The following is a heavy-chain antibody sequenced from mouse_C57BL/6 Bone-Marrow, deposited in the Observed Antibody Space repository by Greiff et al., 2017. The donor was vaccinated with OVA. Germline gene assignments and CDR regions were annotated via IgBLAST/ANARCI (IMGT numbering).Heavy chain of an antibody. J-gene: IGHJ2*01. CDR1: GYTFTSYW. D-gene: IGHD3-1*01. CDR2: IYPGSGST. CDR3: ARWAGRRDRAYFDY. V-gene: IGHV1-55*01. Sequence: QVQLKQPGAELVKPGASVKMSCKASGYTFTSYWITWVKQRPGQGLEWIGDIYPGSGSTNYNEKFKSKATLTVDTSSSTAYMQLSSLTSEDSAVYYCARWAGRRDRAYFDYWGQGTTLTVSS.